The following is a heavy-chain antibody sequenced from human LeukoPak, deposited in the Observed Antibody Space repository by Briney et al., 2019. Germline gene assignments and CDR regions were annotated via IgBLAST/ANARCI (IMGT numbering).Heavy chain of an antibody. CDR3: ARRDGHFDY. V-gene: IGHV4-59*01. J-gene: IGHJ4*02. CDR1: DASISDYY. CDR2: IYYSGST. Sequence: SETLSLTCTVSDASISDYYWSWIRQPPGKGLEWIGYIYYSGSTNYNPSLKSRVTISVDTSKNQFSLKLSSVTAADTAVYYCARRDGHFDYWGQGTLVTVSS.